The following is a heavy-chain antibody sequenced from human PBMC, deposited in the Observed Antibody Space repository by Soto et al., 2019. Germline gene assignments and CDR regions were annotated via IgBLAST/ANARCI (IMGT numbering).Heavy chain of an antibody. J-gene: IGHJ4*02. CDR2: ISCRGGST. CDR3: SKSPKSNGYFDY. CDR1: RLTFSRYA. V-gene: IGHV3-23*01. Sequence: EGTMRLSCAASRLTFSRYAMKWVRQAPGKGLELFPGISCRGGSTYYAVAVKCRVTCARDNTKNSLYQQSNNLTAEDTPGSSCSKSPKSNGYFDYCRQGSRFGVSS.